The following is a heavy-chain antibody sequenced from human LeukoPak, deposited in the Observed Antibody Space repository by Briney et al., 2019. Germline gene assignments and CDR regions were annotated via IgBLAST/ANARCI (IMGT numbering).Heavy chain of an antibody. J-gene: IGHJ4*02. CDR2: IYYSGST. V-gene: IGHV4-39*01. CDR1: GGSISSSSYY. Sequence: SETLSLTCTVSGGSISSSSYYWGWIRQPPGKGLEWIGSIYYSGSTYYNPSLKSRVPISVDTSKNQFSLKLSSVTAADTAVYYCARGRSEYSGYDLPDYWGQGTLVTVSS. D-gene: IGHD5-12*01. CDR3: ARGRSEYSGYDLPDY.